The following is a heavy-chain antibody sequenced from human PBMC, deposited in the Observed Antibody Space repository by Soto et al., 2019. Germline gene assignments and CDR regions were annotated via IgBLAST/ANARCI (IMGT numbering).Heavy chain of an antibody. J-gene: IGHJ5*02. CDR1: GVTFSSYS. D-gene: IGHD3-22*01. Sequence: GGSLRLSCAASGVTFSSYSMNWVRQAPGKGLEWVSYISSSSSTTYYADSVKGRFTISRDNAKNSLYLQMNSLRDEDTAVYYCARGAVVDSSGIRLNWFDPWGQRNPVLVSS. CDR3: ARGAVVDSSGIRLNWFDP. V-gene: IGHV3-48*02. CDR2: ISSSSSTT.